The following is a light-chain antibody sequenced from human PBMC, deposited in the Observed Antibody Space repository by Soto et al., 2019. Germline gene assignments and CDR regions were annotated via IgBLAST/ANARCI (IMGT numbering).Light chain of an antibody. Sequence: QSVLTQPPSLSGAPGQNIIISCTGGGSNIGAGFDVHWYQQLSGTAPKLLIYGNTNRPSGVPDRFSGSKSGTSASLVITGLQAEDEADYYCQSYDTGLSGPVVFGGGTQLTVL. CDR3: QSYDTGLSGPVV. J-gene: IGLJ2*01. CDR1: GSNIGAGFD. V-gene: IGLV1-40*01. CDR2: GNT.